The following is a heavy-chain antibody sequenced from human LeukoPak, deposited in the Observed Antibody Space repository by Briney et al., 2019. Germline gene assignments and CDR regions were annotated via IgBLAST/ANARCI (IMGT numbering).Heavy chain of an antibody. CDR3: TTPRITMIVVVIKDY. Sequence: GSLRLSCAASGFTFSNAWMSWVRQAPGKGLGWVGRIKSKTDGGTTDYAAPVKGRFTISRDDSKNTLYLQMNSLKTEDTAVYYCTTPRITMIVVVIKDYWGQGTLVTVSS. CDR2: IKSKTDGGTT. J-gene: IGHJ4*02. V-gene: IGHV3-15*01. CDR1: GFTFSNAW. D-gene: IGHD3-22*01.